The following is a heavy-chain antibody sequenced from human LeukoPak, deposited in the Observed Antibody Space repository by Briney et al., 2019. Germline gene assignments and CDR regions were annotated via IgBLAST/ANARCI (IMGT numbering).Heavy chain of an antibody. CDR1: GFTFSSYG. CDR3: ARTGYDYVWGSYRPYYFDY. V-gene: IGHV3-30*19. Sequence: QTGGSLRLSCAASGFTFSSYGMHWVRQAPGKGLEWVAVISYDGSNKYYADSVKGRFTISRDNSKNTLYLQMNSLRAEDTAVYYCARTGYDYVWGSYRPYYFDYWGQGTLVTVSS. J-gene: IGHJ4*02. D-gene: IGHD3-16*02. CDR2: ISYDGSNK.